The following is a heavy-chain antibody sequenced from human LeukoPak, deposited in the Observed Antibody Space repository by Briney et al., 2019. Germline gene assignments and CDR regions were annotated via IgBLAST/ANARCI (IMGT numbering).Heavy chain of an antibody. CDR3: ASGLTGEYYFDY. Sequence: SETLSLTCAVYGGSFSGYYWSWIRQPPGKGLEWIGEINHSGSTNYNPPLKSRVTISVDTSKNQFSLKLSSVTAADTAVYYCASGLTGEYYFDYWGQGTLVTVSS. CDR1: GGSFSGYY. V-gene: IGHV4-34*01. CDR2: INHSGST. D-gene: IGHD7-27*01. J-gene: IGHJ4*02.